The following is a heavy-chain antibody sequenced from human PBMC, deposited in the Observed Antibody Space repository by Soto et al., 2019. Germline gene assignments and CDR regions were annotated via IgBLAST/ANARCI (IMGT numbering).Heavy chain of an antibody. V-gene: IGHV6-1*01. CDR1: GDSVSSNSAA. D-gene: IGHD6-13*01. Sequence: SQTLSLTCAISGDSVSSNSAAWNWIRQSPSRGLEWLGRTYYRSKWYNDYAVSGKSRITINPDTSKNQFSLQLNSVTPEDTAVYYCARGWGLYSTSWYRFDPWGQGTLVTVSS. CDR3: ARGWGLYSTSWYRFDP. CDR2: TYYRSKWYN. J-gene: IGHJ5*02.